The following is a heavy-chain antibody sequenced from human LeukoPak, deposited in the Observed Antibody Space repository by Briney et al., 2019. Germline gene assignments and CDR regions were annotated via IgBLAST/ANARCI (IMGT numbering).Heavy chain of an antibody. V-gene: IGHV3-48*01. CDR2: ISSSSSTI. J-gene: IGHJ4*02. Sequence: PGGSLRLSCAASGFTFSSYSMNWVRQAPGKGLEWVSYISSSSSTIYYADSVKGRFTISRDNAKNSLYLQMNSVRAEDTAVYYCAGWFLFGYSGQGTLVTVSS. D-gene: IGHD3-10*01. CDR3: AGWFLFGY. CDR1: GFTFSSYS.